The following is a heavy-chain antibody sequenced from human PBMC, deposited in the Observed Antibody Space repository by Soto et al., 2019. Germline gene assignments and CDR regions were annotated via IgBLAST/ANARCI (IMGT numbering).Heavy chain of an antibody. D-gene: IGHD3-16*01. CDR3: ASDCGRWYAGFDS. J-gene: IGHJ4*02. CDR2: ISSSGTTI. CDR1: GFTFSDYV. Sequence: QVQLVESGGGLVKPGGSLRLSCAASGFTFSDYVMPWVRQAPGKGLEWVSYISSSGTTIFYADSVQGRFTISRDNAKKSLYLAINRLRAGDTAVYYGASDCGRWYAGFDSWGQGTLVTVSS. V-gene: IGHV3-11*01.